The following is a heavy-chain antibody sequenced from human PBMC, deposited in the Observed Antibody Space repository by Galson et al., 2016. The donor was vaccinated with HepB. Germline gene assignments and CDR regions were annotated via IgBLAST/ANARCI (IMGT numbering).Heavy chain of an antibody. CDR1: GFTVSSKY. CDR2: IHTGGST. V-gene: IGHV3-53*01. CDR3: ALGTGIGWYGAD. Sequence: SLRLSCAAPGFTVSSKYMSWVRQAPGKGLEWVSVIHTGGSTYYADSVKGRFTISRDNSKNTLYLQMNSLRAEDTAVYYCALGTGIGWYGADWGQGTLVTVSS. J-gene: IGHJ4*02. D-gene: IGHD6-19*01.